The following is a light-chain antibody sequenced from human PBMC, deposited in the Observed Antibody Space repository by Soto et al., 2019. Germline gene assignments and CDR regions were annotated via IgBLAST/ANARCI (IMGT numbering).Light chain of an antibody. J-gene: IGLJ2*01. CDR3: AAWDDSRSGV. Sequence: QAVVTQPPSASGTPGQRVTISCSGSSSNIGSNYVYWYQQLPGTAPKLLIYRNNQRPSGVPDRFSGSKSGTSASLAISGLRSEDEADYYCAAWDDSRSGVFGGGTKLTVL. CDR2: RNN. CDR1: SSNIGSNY. V-gene: IGLV1-47*01.